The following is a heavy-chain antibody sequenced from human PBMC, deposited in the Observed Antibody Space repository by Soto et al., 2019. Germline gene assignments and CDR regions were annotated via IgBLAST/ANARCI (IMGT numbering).Heavy chain of an antibody. CDR2: IWYDGSNK. Sequence: QVQLVESGGGVVQPGRSLRLSCAASGLTFSSYGMNWVRQAPGKGLEWVAVIWYDGSNKYYEDDVKGRLTISRDNSKNPLYMEMNSLRAEDTAVYYCARDLGLIAVACPFDYWGQGTLVTVSS. V-gene: IGHV3-33*01. D-gene: IGHD6-19*01. CDR1: GLTFSSYG. J-gene: IGHJ4*02. CDR3: ARDLGLIAVACPFDY.